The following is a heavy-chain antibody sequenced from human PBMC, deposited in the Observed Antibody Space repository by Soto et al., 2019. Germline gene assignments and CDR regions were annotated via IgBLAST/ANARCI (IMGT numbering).Heavy chain of an antibody. Sequence: GGSLRLSCAASGFTVSSNYMSWVRQAPGKGLEWVSVIYSGGSTYYADSVKGRFTISRDNSKNTLYLQMNSLRAEDTAVYYCARASVNYDILTGYPNYYFDYWGQGTLVTVSS. J-gene: IGHJ4*02. V-gene: IGHV3-66*01. D-gene: IGHD3-9*01. CDR2: IYSGGST. CDR3: ARASVNYDILTGYPNYYFDY. CDR1: GFTVSSNY.